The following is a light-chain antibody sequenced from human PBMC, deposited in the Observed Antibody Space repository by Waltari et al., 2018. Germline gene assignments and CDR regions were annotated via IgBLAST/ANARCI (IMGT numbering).Light chain of an antibody. CDR1: QAISTW. CDR3: QQTNSLPLT. V-gene: IGKV1-12*01. Sequence: DIQMTQSPSSVSASVGDRVTITCRARQAISTWLAWYQQKPGKAPNLLIYSATSLQSGVPPRFSGSGSGTDFSLTITSLQPEDVGTYYCQQTNSLPLTFGGGTKVEIK. CDR2: SAT. J-gene: IGKJ4*01.